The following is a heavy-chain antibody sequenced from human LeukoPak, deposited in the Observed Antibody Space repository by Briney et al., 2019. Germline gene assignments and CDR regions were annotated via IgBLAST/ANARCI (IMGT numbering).Heavy chain of an antibody. J-gene: IGHJ4*02. D-gene: IGHD3-3*01. V-gene: IGHV3-23*01. CDR2: ISGSGGST. Sequence: GGSLRLSCAASGFTFSSYAMSWVRQAPGQGLEWISAISGSGGSTYYADSVKGRFTISRDNSKNTLYLQMSSLRAEDTAVYYCAKEGDYDFWSGSSFDYWGQGTLVTVSS. CDR1: GFTFSSYA. CDR3: AKEGDYDFWSGSSFDY.